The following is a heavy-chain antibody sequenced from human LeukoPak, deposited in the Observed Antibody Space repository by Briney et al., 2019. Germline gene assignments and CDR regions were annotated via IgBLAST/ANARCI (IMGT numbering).Heavy chain of an antibody. Sequence: SGGSLRLSCAASGFTFSGYAMSWVRQAPGKGLEWVSVIYSGGSTYYADSVKGRFTISRDNSKNTLYLQMNSLRAENTAVYYCAREIVGASDYWGQGTLVTVSS. J-gene: IGHJ4*02. CDR1: GFTFSGYA. D-gene: IGHD1-26*01. CDR3: AREIVGASDY. V-gene: IGHV3-53*01. CDR2: IYSGGST.